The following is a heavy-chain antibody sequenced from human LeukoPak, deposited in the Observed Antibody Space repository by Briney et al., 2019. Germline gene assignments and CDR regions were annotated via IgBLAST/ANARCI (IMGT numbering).Heavy chain of an antibody. V-gene: IGHV3-11*04. CDR1: GFTFSDYY. D-gene: IGHD1-26*01. CDR3: ARDRYSGSYYDY. J-gene: IGHJ4*02. CDR2: ISSSGSTI. Sequence: EGSLRLSCAASGFTFSDYYMSWIRQAPGKGLEWVSYISSSGSTIYYADSVKGRFTISRDNAKNSLYLQMNSLRAEDTAVYYCARDRYSGSYYDYWGQGTLVTVSS.